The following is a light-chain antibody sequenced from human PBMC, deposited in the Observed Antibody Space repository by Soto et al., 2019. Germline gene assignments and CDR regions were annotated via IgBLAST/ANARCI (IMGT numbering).Light chain of an antibody. V-gene: IGKV3-15*01. CDR3: QQYYDWPIT. Sequence: EIVLTQSPGTLSLSPGERATLSCRASQSVSSNLAWYQQKPGQAPRLLIYGAPTRATGFPARFSGSGSGTEFTLTISSLQSEDFAVYYCQQYYDWPITFGQGTRLEIK. CDR1: QSVSSN. J-gene: IGKJ5*01. CDR2: GAP.